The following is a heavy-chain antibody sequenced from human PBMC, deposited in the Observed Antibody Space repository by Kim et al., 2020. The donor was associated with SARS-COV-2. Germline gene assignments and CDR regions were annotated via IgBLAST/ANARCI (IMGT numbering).Heavy chain of an antibody. J-gene: IGHJ4*02. V-gene: IGHV2-5*02. CDR3: AHRTVWNDGGGFDY. CDR1: GFSLSTSGLG. Sequence: SGPTLVNPTQTLTLTCTFSGFSLSTSGLGVGWIRQPPGKALEWLALIYWDDDKRYSPSLKSRLTITKDTSKNQVVLTMANMDPVVTATYYCAHRTVWNDGGGFDYWGQGTLVSVSS. CDR2: IYWDDDK. D-gene: IGHD1-1*01.